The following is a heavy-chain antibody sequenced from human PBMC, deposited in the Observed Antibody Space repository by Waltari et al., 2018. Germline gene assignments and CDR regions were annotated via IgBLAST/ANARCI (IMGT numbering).Heavy chain of an antibody. CDR2: RWYDGSNK. CDR1: GFTFSSYG. D-gene: IGHD1-26*01. V-gene: IGHV3-33*01. Sequence: QVQLVESGGGVVQPGRSLRLSCAASGFTFSSYGMHWVRQAPGKGLEWVAVRWYDGSNKYYADSVKGRFTISRDNSKNTLYLQMNSLRAEDTAVYYCARDSEQNQFDPWGQGTLVTVSS. CDR3: ARDSEQNQFDP. J-gene: IGHJ5*02.